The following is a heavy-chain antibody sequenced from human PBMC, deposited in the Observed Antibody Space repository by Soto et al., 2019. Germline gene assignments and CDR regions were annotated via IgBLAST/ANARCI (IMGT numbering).Heavy chain of an antibody. CDR2: IYHSGST. D-gene: IGHD2-2*01. V-gene: IGHV4-4*02. CDR1: GGSISSSNW. Sequence: QVQLQESGPGLVKPSGTLSLTCAVSGGSISSSNWWSWVRQPPGKGLEWIGEIYHSGSTNYNPSLKSRVTIAEDKSKNQCARKLSSVTAADTAVYYGARTSPTYYYGMDVWGQGTTVTVSS. CDR3: ARTSPTYYYGMDV. J-gene: IGHJ6*02.